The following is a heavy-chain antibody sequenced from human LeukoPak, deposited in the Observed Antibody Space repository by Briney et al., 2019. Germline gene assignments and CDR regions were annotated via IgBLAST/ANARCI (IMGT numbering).Heavy chain of an antibody. CDR1: GYTFTGYY. CDR3: ARSAAAGTHRSVHPVDY. J-gene: IGHJ4*02. CDR2: INPNSGGT. D-gene: IGHD6-13*01. V-gene: IGHV1-2*04. Sequence: ASVKVSCKASGYTFTGYYMHWVRQAPGQGLEWMGWINPNSGGTNYAQKFQGWVTMTRDTSISTAYMELSRLRSDDTAVYYCARSAAAGTHRSVHPVDYWGQGTLVTVSS.